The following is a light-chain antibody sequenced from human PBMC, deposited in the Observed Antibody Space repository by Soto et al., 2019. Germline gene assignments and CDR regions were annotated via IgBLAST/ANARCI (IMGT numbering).Light chain of an antibody. CDR1: QSVSSN. Sequence: EIVMTQSPATLSVSPGERATLSCRASQSVSSNLAWYQQKPGQAPRLLIYGASTRATGISARFSGSGSGTEFPLTISSLQSEDFAVYYCQQYNNWPQTFGQGTKVEIK. CDR3: QQYNNWPQT. CDR2: GAS. J-gene: IGKJ1*01. V-gene: IGKV3-15*01.